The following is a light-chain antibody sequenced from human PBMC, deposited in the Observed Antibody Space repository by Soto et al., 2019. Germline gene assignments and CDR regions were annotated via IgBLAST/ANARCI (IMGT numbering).Light chain of an antibody. J-gene: IGKJ2*01. V-gene: IGKV3-15*01. CDR2: GAS. Sequence: EIVMTQSPATLSVSPGERATLSCRASQSISSNLAWYQQKPGQAPRLLIYGASTRATGIPARFSGSGSGTEFTLTISSLQSEDFAFYYCHQYNNWPPNTFGQGTKLEIK. CDR1: QSISSN. CDR3: HQYNNWPPNT.